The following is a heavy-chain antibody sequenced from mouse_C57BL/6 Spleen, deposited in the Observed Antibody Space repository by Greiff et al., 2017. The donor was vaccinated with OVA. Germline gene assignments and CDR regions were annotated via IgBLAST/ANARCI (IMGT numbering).Heavy chain of an antibody. D-gene: IGHD4-1*01. V-gene: IGHV5-17*01. J-gene: IGHJ4*01. Sequence: EVKLMESGGGLVKPGGSLKLSCAASGFTFSDYGMHWVRQAPEKGLEWVAYISSGSSTIYYADTVKGRFTISRDNAKNTLFLQMTSLRSEDTAMYYCARTLGRYYYAMDYWGQGTSVTVSS. CDR2: ISSGSSTI. CDR3: ARTLGRYYYAMDY. CDR1: GFTFSDYG.